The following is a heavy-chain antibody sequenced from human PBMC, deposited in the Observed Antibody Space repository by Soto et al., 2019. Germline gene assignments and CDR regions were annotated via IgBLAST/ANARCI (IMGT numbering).Heavy chain of an antibody. J-gene: IGHJ6*02. V-gene: IGHV1-69*13. CDR1: GGTFSSYA. Sequence: SVKVSCKASGGTFSSYAIDWVRQAPAQGLEWMGGIIPLFGTANYAQKLQGRVKLTADESTRTAYMELSTLTSEDTAVYYCARGTVTGSEYNYYYYGMDVWGQGTTVTSP. CDR3: ARGTVTGSEYNYYYYGMDV. CDR2: IIPLFGTA. D-gene: IGHD1-1*01.